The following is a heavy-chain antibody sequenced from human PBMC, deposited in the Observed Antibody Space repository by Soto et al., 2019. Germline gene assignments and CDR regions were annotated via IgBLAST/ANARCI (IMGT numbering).Heavy chain of an antibody. V-gene: IGHV3-33*01. CDR2: IWYDGSKK. D-gene: IGHD5-12*01. Sequence: QVQLVESGGGVVQPGRSLRLSCAASGFTFSSYGMHWVRQAPGKGLEWVTVIWYDGSKKYYADSVKGRFTVSRDNSMNTLYLQMNSLRAEDTAVYFCARVAVYSGYDYADYWGQGTLVTVSS. CDR3: ARVAVYSGYDYADY. J-gene: IGHJ4*02. CDR1: GFTFSSYG.